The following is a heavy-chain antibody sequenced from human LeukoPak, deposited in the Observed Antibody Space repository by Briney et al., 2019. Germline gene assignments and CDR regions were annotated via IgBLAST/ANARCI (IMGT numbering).Heavy chain of an antibody. Sequence: SETLSLTCAAYGGSFSGYYWSWIRQPPGKGLEWIGEINDSGSTNYKPFLKSRVTISVDTSKNQFSLKLSSVTAADTAVYYCARWEGGSYYDFDYWGQGTLVTVSS. CDR2: INDSGST. J-gene: IGHJ4*02. CDR1: GGSFSGYY. D-gene: IGHD1-26*01. V-gene: IGHV4-34*01. CDR3: ARWEGGSYYDFDY.